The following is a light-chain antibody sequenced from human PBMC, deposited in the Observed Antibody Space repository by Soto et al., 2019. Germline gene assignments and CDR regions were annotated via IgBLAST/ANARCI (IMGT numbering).Light chain of an antibody. J-gene: IGLJ1*01. V-gene: IGLV2-23*02. CDR2: EVS. CDR1: SSDVGSYNL. CDR3: CSYAGRSHYV. Sequence: QSALSQPASVSGSPGQSITISCTGISSDVGSYNLVSWYQQHPDEAPQLIIYEVSKRPSGVSNRFSGSKSGNTASLTISVLQTEDEADYYCCSYAGRSHYVFGTGTKVTVL.